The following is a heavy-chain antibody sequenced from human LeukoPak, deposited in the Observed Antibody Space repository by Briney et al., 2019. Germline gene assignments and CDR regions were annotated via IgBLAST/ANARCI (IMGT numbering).Heavy chain of an antibody. CDR3: ARQTMTTADAFDI. J-gene: IGHJ3*02. V-gene: IGHV4-59*08. D-gene: IGHD4-17*01. Sequence: SETLSLTCTVSGGSISSHFWSWIRQPPGKGLEWIAYIYYSGSTDYSGSTDYNPSLKSGVTISVDTSKKQFSLKLSSVTAGDTAVYYCARQTMTTADAFDIWGQGTMVTVSS. CDR2: IYYSGSTDYSGST. CDR1: GGSISSHF.